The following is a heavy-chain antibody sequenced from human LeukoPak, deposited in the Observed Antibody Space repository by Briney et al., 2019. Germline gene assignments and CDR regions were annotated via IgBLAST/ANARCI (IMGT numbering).Heavy chain of an antibody. Sequence: GGSLRLSCAASGFTFSSSAMSWVRQVPGKGLEWVSGISASGGSTYYADSVQGRFTISRDNSKSTLCLQMNSLRAEDTAVYYCAKQLGYCSDGSCYFPYWGQGTLVTVSS. CDR2: ISASGGST. CDR1: GFTFSSSA. V-gene: IGHV3-23*01. D-gene: IGHD2-15*01. J-gene: IGHJ4*02. CDR3: AKQLGYCSDGSCYFPY.